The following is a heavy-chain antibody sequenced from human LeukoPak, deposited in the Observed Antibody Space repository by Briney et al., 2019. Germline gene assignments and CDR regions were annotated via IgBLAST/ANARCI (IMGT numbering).Heavy chain of an antibody. CDR1: GFTFSSYG. V-gene: IGHV3-30*03. J-gene: IGHJ6*02. CDR2: ISYDGSNK. D-gene: IGHD5-12*01. Sequence: GGSLRLSCAASGFTFSSYGMHWVRQAPGKGLEWVAVISYDGSNKYYADSVKGRFTISRDNSNNTLYLQMNSLRAEDTAVYYCAGEWLHYYYYGMDVWGQGTTVTVSS. CDR3: AGEWLHYYYYGMDV.